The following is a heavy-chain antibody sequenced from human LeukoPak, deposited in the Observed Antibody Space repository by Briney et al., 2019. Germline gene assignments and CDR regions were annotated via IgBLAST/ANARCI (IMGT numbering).Heavy chain of an antibody. J-gene: IGHJ4*02. CDR1: GFTFSSYS. CDR2: ISSSSSYI. CDR3: ARSGVSYYYDSSGYFDY. V-gene: IGHV3-21*01. D-gene: IGHD3-22*01. Sequence: GGSLRLSCAASGFTFSSYSMNWVRQAPGKGLEWVSSISSSSSYIYYADSVKGRFTISRDNAKNSLYLQMNSLRAEDTAVYYCARSGVSYYYDSSGYFDYWGQGTLSPSPQ.